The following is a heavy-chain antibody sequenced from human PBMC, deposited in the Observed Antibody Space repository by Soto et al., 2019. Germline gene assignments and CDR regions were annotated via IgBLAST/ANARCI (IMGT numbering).Heavy chain of an antibody. D-gene: IGHD6-19*01. Sequence: QVHLVQSGAEVKKPGSSVKVSCRASGGTFNTYGFNWVRQAPGQGLEWMGGIIPLFGTTTYAQTSQGRVTITADQSTTSVYMEMSGLTSEDTAVYFCARGGELAGCMPFDPWGQGTLVTVSS. J-gene: IGHJ5*02. CDR2: IIPLFGTT. V-gene: IGHV1-69*01. CDR1: GGTFNTYG. CDR3: ARGGELAGCMPFDP.